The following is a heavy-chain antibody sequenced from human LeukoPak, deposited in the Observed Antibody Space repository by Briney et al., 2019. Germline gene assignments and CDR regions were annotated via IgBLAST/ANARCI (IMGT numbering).Heavy chain of an antibody. CDR1: GGTFSIYA. CDR2: IIPIFGTA. J-gene: IGHJ6*02. D-gene: IGHD6-19*01. Sequence: ASVNVSCTASGGTFSIYAISWVRQAPGQGLEWMGGIIPIFGTANYAQKFQGRVTITADESTSTAYMELSSLRSEDTAVYYCAAQYSSGWYVEHYYGMDVWGQGTTVTVSS. V-gene: IGHV1-69*13. CDR3: AAQYSSGWYVEHYYGMDV.